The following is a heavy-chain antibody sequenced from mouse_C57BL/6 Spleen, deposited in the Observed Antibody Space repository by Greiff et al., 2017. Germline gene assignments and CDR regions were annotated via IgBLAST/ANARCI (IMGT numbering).Heavy chain of an antibody. D-gene: IGHD1-1*01. V-gene: IGHV14-4*01. CDR2: IDPENGDT. Sequence: VQLQQSGAELVRPGASVKLSCTASGFNINDDYMHWVKQRPEQGLEWIGWIDPENGDTEYATKFQGKATITADTSSTTAYLQLSSLTSEDTAVYYCATGDYYGSRFYWYFDVWGTGTTVTVSS. CDR3: ATGDYYGSRFYWYFDV. CDR1: GFNINDDY. J-gene: IGHJ1*03.